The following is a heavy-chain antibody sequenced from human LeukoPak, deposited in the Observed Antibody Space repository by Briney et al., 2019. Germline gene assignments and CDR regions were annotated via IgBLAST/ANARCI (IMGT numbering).Heavy chain of an antibody. CDR1: GGSISSYY. J-gene: IGHJ4*02. CDR3: ARSLYCSGGSCYCDY. Sequence: PAETLSLTCTVSGGSISSYYWSWIRQPPGKGLEWMGSIYYSGSTNYNPSLKSRVTISEDTSKNQFSLKLISVTAADTAVYYCARSLYCSGGSCYCDYWGQGTLVTVSS. CDR2: IYYSGST. V-gene: IGHV4-59*01. D-gene: IGHD2-15*01.